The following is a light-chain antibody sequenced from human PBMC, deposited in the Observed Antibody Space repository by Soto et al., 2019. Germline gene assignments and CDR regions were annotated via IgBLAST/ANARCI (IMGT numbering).Light chain of an antibody. CDR2: GTS. Sequence: AIQMTQSPSSLSASVGDRVTITCRASQGIRDDVGWYQQRPGEAPRLLIYGTSNLQSGVPSRFSGSGSGTDFTLTISSLQPEDFATYYCLQDYVYPRTLGQGTKVEIK. V-gene: IGKV1-6*01. J-gene: IGKJ1*01. CDR1: QGIRDD. CDR3: LQDYVYPRT.